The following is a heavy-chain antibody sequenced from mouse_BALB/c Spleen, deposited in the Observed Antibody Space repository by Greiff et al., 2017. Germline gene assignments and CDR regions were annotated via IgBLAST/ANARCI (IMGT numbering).Heavy chain of an antibody. J-gene: IGHJ3*01. CDR1: GFTFSSYT. Sequence: EVKLMESGGGLVQPGGSLKLSCAASGFTFSSYTMSWVRQTPEKRLEWVAYISNGGGSTYYPDTVKGRFTISRDNAKNTLYLQMSSLKSEDTAMYYCARPRYGNPFAYWGQGTLVTVSA. CDR3: ARPRYGNPFAY. CDR2: ISNGGGST. V-gene: IGHV5-12-2*01. D-gene: IGHD2-1*01.